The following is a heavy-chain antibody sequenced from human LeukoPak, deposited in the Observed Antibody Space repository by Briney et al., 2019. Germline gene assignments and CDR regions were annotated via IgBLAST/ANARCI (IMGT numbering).Heavy chain of an antibody. Sequence: GGSLRLSCAASGFTFSNYAMSWVRPAPGKGLECVSIIRGSGDGTYYVDSVKGRFTISRDNSKNTLYLQMNSLRDEDTAVYYCATSWRLLDYWGQGALVTVSS. D-gene: IGHD6-25*01. V-gene: IGHV3-23*01. CDR2: IRGSGDGT. CDR1: GFTFSNYA. CDR3: ATSWRLLDY. J-gene: IGHJ4*02.